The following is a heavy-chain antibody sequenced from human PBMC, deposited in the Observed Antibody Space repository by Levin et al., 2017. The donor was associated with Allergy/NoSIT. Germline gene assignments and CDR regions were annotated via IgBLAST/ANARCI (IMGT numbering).Heavy chain of an antibody. D-gene: IGHD3-3*01. J-gene: IGHJ5*02. V-gene: IGHV3-43*01. CDR1: GFTFDDYT. Sequence: LSLTCAASGFTFDDYTMHWVRQAPGKGLEWVCLISWDGGSTYYADSVKGRFTISRDNSKNSLYLQMNSLRTEDTALYYCAKDIRSRVFGVLHGFDPWGQGTLVTVSS. CDR3: AKDIRSRVFGVLHGFDP. CDR2: ISWDGGST.